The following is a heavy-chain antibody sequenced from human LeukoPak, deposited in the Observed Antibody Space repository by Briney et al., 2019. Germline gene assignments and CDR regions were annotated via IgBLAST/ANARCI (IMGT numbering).Heavy chain of an antibody. V-gene: IGHV1-18*01. Sequence: ASVKVSCKASGGTFSSYGISWVRQAPGQGLEWMGWISAYNGNTNYAQKLQGRVTMTTDTSTSTAYMELRSLRSDDTAVYYCARGGVSSGWYGSYFDYWGQGTLVTVSS. CDR3: ARGGVSSGWYGSYFDY. J-gene: IGHJ4*02. CDR2: ISAYNGNT. CDR1: GGTFSSYG. D-gene: IGHD6-19*01.